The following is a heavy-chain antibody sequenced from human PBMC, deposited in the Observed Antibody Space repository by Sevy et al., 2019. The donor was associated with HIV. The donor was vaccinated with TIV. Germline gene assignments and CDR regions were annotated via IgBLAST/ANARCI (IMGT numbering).Heavy chain of an antibody. CDR3: ASWGREYSTSRGDY. CDR2: ISSNGFTI. V-gene: IGHV3-48*02. Sequence: GGSLRLSCAAAGFTFSSYSMNWVRQAPGKGLQWVSYISSNGFTIYYADSVKGRFTISRDNAKNSLYLQMSSLRDEDTAVYDCASWGREYSTSRGDYWGQGTLVTVSS. J-gene: IGHJ4*02. D-gene: IGHD6-6*01. CDR1: GFTFSSYS.